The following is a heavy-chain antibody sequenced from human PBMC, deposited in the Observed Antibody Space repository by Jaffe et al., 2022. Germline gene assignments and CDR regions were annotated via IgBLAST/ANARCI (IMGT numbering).Heavy chain of an antibody. Sequence: QVQLQESGPGLVKPSETLSLTCTVSGVSISTYYWSWIRQPPGRGLEWIGYVSNTGSPKYNPSLESRVTISLDTSKNQFSLKLSSVTATDTAVYYCARDAAAPGTPGIWFDPWGQGTLVSVSS. V-gene: IGHV4-59*01. CDR1: GVSISTYY. CDR3: ARDAAAPGTPGIWFDP. D-gene: IGHD6-13*01. J-gene: IGHJ5*02. CDR2: VSNTGSP.